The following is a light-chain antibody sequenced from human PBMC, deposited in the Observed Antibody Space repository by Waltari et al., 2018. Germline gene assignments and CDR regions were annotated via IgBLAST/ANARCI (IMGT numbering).Light chain of an antibody. CDR1: SSHVRRYNF. V-gene: IGLV2-23*02. CDR2: DVT. CDR3: CSYASTTWV. Sequence: QSALTQPASVSGSPGLSIPLSCTGTSSHVRRYNFVSWYQQHPGKAPKPMIYDVTKRPSGVSNRFSGSKSGNTASLTISGLQAGDEADYYCCSYASTTWVFGGGTRLTVL. J-gene: IGLJ3*02.